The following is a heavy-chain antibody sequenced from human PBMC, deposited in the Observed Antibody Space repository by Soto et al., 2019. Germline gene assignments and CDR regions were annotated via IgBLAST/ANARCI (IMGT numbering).Heavy chain of an antibody. D-gene: IGHD7-27*01. Sequence: QVQLQESGPGLVKPSQTLSLTCTVSGDSITSGDYYWSWIRQSPGKGLEWIGYIYYSGSTYYNTSLKSRVIISVDTSKNQFSLKLSSVTAADTAVYYCARVLGLRPFDYWGQGTLVTVSS. CDR3: ARVLGLRPFDY. CDR1: GDSITSGDYY. CDR2: IYYSGST. V-gene: IGHV4-30-4*01. J-gene: IGHJ4*02.